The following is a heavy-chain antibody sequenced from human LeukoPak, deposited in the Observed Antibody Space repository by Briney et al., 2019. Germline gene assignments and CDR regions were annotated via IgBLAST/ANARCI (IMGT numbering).Heavy chain of an antibody. CDR1: GDSISSSSYY. CDR3: ARRGYASGWYSDY. CDR2: IYYTGST. D-gene: IGHD6-19*01. J-gene: IGHJ4*02. Sequence: NPPETLSLTCTVSGDSISSSSYYWDWIRQPPGKGLEWIGTIYYTGSTYYNPSLKSRVTISVDRSKNQFSLKLSSVTAADTAVYYCARRGYASGWYSDYWGQGTLVTVSS. V-gene: IGHV4-39*01.